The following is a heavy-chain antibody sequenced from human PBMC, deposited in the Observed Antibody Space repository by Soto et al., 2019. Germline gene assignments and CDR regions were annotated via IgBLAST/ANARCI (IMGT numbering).Heavy chain of an antibody. V-gene: IGHV4-4*02. D-gene: IGHD3-22*01. Sequence: QVQLQESGPGLVRPSGTLSLTCAVSGDSIIGTGWWSWVRQSPGKGLDWIGEVYHSGGTNYNPSLKSRVTISVDTSRNQFSLNLGSVTAADTAVYYCVRNGYYSLDVWGQGTTVTVSS. CDR1: GDSIIGTGW. CDR3: VRNGYYSLDV. J-gene: IGHJ6*02. CDR2: VYHSGGT.